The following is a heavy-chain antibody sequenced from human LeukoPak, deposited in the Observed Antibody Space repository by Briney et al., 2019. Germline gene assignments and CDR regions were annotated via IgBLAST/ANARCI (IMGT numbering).Heavy chain of an antibody. J-gene: IGHJ4*02. D-gene: IGHD3-10*01. V-gene: IGHV3-9*01. CDR3: AKEPTYYGSGSSLDY. Sequence: GGSLRLSCAASGFTFDDYAMHWVRQAPGKGLEWVSGISWNSGSIGYADSVKGRFTISRDNAKNSLYLQMNSLRAEDTTLYYCAKEPTYYGSGSSLDYWGQGTLVTVSS. CDR1: GFTFDDYA. CDR2: ISWNSGSI.